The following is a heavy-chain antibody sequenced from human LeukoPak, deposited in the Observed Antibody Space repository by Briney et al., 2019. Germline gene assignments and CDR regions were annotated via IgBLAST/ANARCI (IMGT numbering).Heavy chain of an antibody. V-gene: IGHV3-7*03. CDR2: IKQDGSEK. Sequence: PGGSLRLSCAASGFTLSKYWMSWVRQAPGKGLEWVANIKQDGSEKNYVDSVKGRFTISRDNAKNSLYLQMNSLRAEDTAVYYCAKDLSRDYFDYWGQGTLVTVSS. D-gene: IGHD3-16*02. CDR1: GFTLSKYW. CDR3: AKDLSRDYFDY. J-gene: IGHJ4*02.